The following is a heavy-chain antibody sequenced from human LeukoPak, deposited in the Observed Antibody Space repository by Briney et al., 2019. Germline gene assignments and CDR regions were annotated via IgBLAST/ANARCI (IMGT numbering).Heavy chain of an antibody. Sequence: SETLSLTCTVSGGSISSSSYYWGWIRQPPGKGLEWIGSIYYSGSTYYNPSLKSRVTISVDTSKNQFSLKLSSVTAADTAVYYCARTLGNFDYWGQGTLVTVSS. CDR2: IYYSGST. D-gene: IGHD3-16*01. J-gene: IGHJ4*02. CDR1: GGSISSSSYY. V-gene: IGHV4-39*01. CDR3: ARTLGNFDY.